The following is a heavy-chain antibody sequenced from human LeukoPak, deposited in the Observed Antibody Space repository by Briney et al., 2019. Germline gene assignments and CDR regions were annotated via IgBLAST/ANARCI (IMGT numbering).Heavy chain of an antibody. J-gene: IGHJ4*02. CDR2: ISSRGTTT. CDR3: ARDRGSNNYFDH. V-gene: IGHV3-11*01. CDR1: GFTFRDYY. Sequence: GGSLRLSCLASGFTFRDYYMTWIRQAPGKGLEWISFISSRGTTTDYADSVKGRFTISRDNANSSLFLQMNSLRAEDTALYYCARDRGSNNYFDHWGQGTLVTVPS. D-gene: IGHD2-2*01.